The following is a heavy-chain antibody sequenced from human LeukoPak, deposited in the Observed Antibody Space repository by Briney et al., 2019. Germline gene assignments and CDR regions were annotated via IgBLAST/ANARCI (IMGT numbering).Heavy chain of an antibody. D-gene: IGHD3-22*01. V-gene: IGHV1-18*01. J-gene: IGHJ4*02. CDR2: ISAYNDNT. Sequence: ASVKVSCKASGYTFTSYGISWVRQAPGRGLEWMGWISAYNDNTNYAQNLQGRVTMTTDTSTSTAYMELRSLRSDDTAVYYCARDERNHHDSSGYYTRAGVDYWGQGTLVTVSS. CDR1: GYTFTSYG. CDR3: ARDERNHHDSSGYYTRAGVDY.